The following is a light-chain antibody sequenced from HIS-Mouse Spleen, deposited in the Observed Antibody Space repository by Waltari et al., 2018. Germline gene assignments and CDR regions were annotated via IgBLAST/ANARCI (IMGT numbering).Light chain of an antibody. CDR3: QQRSNWLT. J-gene: IGKJ4*01. V-gene: IGKV3-11*01. CDR1: QRVSSY. CDR2: EAS. Sequence: EIVLTQSPATLSLSPGERATLSCRASQRVSSYLAWYQQKPGQAPRLLIYEASNRATGIPDRFSGSGSGTDFTLTISSLEPEDFAVYYCQQRSNWLTFGGGTKVEIK.